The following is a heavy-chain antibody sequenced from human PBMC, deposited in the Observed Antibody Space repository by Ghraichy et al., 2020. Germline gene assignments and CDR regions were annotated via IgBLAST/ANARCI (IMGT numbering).Heavy chain of an antibody. Sequence: GGSLRLSCAASGFTVSSSYMSWVRQAPGKGLEWVSVIYSADNTYYADFVKGRFTISRDNSKSTLYLQMNSLRADDTAIYYCASRLSGAASFDYWGQGTLVTVSS. D-gene: IGHD6-13*01. CDR2: IYSADNT. CDR3: ASRLSGAASFDY. J-gene: IGHJ4*02. V-gene: IGHV3-53*01. CDR1: GFTVSSSY.